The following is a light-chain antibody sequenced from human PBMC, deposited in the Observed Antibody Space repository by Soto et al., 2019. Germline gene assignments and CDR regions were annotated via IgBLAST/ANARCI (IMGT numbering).Light chain of an antibody. CDR3: KQYDSYSRT. CDR2: DAY. CDR1: QSISSW. V-gene: IGKV1-5*01. Sequence: DIQMTQSPSTLSASVGAKVTLNFRASQSISSWLAWYQQKPGKAHKLLIYDAYTLESGVQSRFSGSGSGTEFTLTIGSLQPDDFATYYCKQYDSYSRTFGQGTKVDIK. J-gene: IGKJ1*01.